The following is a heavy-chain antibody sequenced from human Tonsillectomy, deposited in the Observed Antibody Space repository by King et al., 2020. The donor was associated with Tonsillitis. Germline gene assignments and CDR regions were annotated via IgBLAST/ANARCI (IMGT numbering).Heavy chain of an antibody. CDR1: GYTFTGYY. V-gene: IGHV1-2*02. Sequence: VQLVESGAEVKKPGASVKVSCKASGYTFTGYYMHWVRQAPGQGLEWMGWINPNSGGTNYAQKFQGRVTMTRDTSISTAYMELSRLRTDDTAVYYCATPVVDSTPFNHYYYFGDVVGKRTTVTASS. CDR3: ATPVVDSTPFNHYYYFGDV. J-gene: IGHJ6*03. CDR2: INPNSGGT. D-gene: IGHD4-23*01.